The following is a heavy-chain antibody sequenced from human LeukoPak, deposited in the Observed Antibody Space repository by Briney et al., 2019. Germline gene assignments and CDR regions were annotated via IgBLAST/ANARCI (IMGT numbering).Heavy chain of an antibody. CDR2: INWNGGST. CDR3: ARVVGSGSYYGGYYLHD. CDR1: GFTFDDYG. D-gene: IGHD3-10*01. Sequence: SGGSLSLSCAASGFTFDDYGMSWVREAPGEGLERVSGINWNGGSTGYADPVKGRFTIARDNAKNFLYLQMNSLRAEDTAWYYCARVVGSGSYYGGYYLHDWGQQTLVSVSS. J-gene: IGHJ4*02. V-gene: IGHV3-20*04.